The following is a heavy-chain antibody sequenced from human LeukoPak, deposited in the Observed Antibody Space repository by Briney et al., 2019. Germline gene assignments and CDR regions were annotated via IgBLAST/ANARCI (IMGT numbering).Heavy chain of an antibody. CDR2: ISGSGGST. J-gene: IGHJ4*02. CDR3: AKDAEYYDILTGYHTPPDY. D-gene: IGHD3-9*01. CDR1: GFTFSSYA. V-gene: IGHV3-23*01. Sequence: SGGSLRLSCAASGFTFSSYAMSWVCQAPGKGLEWVSAISGSGGSTYYADSVKGRFTISGDNSKNTLYLQMNSLRAEDTAVYYCAKDAEYYDILTGYHTPPDYWGQGTLVTVSS.